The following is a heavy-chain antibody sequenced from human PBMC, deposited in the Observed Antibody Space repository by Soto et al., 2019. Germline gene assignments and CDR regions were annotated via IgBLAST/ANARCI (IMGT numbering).Heavy chain of an antibody. V-gene: IGHV3-72*01. J-gene: IGHJ4*02. D-gene: IGHD5-12*01. CDR1: GFTFSDRY. Sequence: EVQLVESGGGLVPPGGSLRLSCEVSGFTFSDRYMDWVRQAPGRGLEWVGRSRNKANSYTTVYATSVKGRFTVSRDNPKNLFFLQTHSLRTKNTAVYYCARGYRGFDYWGQGARVTVSS. CDR2: SRNKANSYTT. CDR3: ARGYRGFDY.